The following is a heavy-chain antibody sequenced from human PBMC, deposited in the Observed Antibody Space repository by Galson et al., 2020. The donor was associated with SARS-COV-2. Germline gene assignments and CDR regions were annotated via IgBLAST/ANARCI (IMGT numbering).Heavy chain of an antibody. D-gene: IGHD6-19*01. V-gene: IGHV3-48*02. CDR3: GGWYIRF. CDR2: IGGSSDVI. J-gene: IGHJ4*02. Sequence: GGSLRLSCAASGFTFSTSYMSWVRQAPGKGLEWLSYIGGSSDVIKYADSVKGRFTISRDNAKNLLYLQMNSLRDEDTAVYYCGGWYIRFWVQGTLVTVSS. CDR1: GFTFSTSY.